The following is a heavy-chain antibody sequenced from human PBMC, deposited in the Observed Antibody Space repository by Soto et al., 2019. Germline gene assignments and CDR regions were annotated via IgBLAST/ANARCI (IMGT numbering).Heavy chain of an antibody. Sequence: SGGSLRLSCAASGFTFSSYDMHWVRQATGKGLEWVSAIGTAGDTYYPGSVKGRFTISRENAKNSLYLQMNSLRAGDTAVYYCARGYCSSTSCYYDYWGQGTLVTVSS. V-gene: IGHV3-13*01. CDR3: ARGYCSSTSCYYDY. CDR2: IGTAGDT. D-gene: IGHD2-2*01. J-gene: IGHJ4*02. CDR1: GFTFSSYD.